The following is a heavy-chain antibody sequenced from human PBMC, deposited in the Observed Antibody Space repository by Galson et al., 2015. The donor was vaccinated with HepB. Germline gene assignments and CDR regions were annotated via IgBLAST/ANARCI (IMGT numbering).Heavy chain of an antibody. Sequence: SLRLSCAASGFSFSSYAMNWVRQAPGKGLEWVSAISGTGGGTYYADSVKGRFTISRDNSKNTLYLQMNSLRAEDTAVYYCAKARASGGWLKDFWGQGTLVTVSS. CDR2: ISGTGGGT. CDR1: GFSFSSYA. D-gene: IGHD2-15*01. CDR3: AKARASGGWLKDF. J-gene: IGHJ4*02. V-gene: IGHV3-23*01.